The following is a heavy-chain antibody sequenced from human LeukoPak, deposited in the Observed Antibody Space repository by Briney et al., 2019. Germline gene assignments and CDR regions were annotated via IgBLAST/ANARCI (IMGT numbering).Heavy chain of an antibody. Sequence: GGSLRLSCAAAGFTFDDYGMSWVRQDPGKGLEWVSGINWNGGSTGYADSVKGRFTISRDNAKNSLYLQMNSLRAEDTALYYCARLGVGATRDAFDIWSQGTMVTVSS. J-gene: IGHJ3*02. V-gene: IGHV3-20*04. CDR2: INWNGGST. CDR3: ARLGVGATRDAFDI. D-gene: IGHD1-26*01. CDR1: GFTFDDYG.